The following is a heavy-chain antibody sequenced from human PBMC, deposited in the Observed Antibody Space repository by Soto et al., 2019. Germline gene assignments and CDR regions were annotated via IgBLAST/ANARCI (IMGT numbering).Heavy chain of an antibody. V-gene: IGHV3-21*06. CDR3: ARESGDLTSNFDY. CDR1: GFPFTRYS. Sequence: GGSLRLSCAASGFPFTRYSMNWVRQAPGKGLEWVSSISSTTNYIYYGDSMKGRFTISRDNAKNSLYLEMNSLRAEDTAVYYCARESGDLTSNFDYWGQGTLVTVSS. CDR2: ISSTTNYI. J-gene: IGHJ4*02. D-gene: IGHD3-10*01.